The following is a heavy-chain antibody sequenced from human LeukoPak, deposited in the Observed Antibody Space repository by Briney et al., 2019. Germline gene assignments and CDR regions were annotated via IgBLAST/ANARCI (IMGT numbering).Heavy chain of an antibody. CDR2: ISYDGSNK. CDR1: GFTFSSYG. Sequence: GGSLRLSCAASGFTFSSYGMHWVRQAPGKGLEWVAVISYDGSNKYYADSVKGRFTISRDNSKNTLYLQMNSLRAEDTAVYYCAKPTAVAGFRQSHYFDYWGQGTLVTVSS. J-gene: IGHJ4*02. D-gene: IGHD6-19*01. V-gene: IGHV3-30*18. CDR3: AKPTAVAGFRQSHYFDY.